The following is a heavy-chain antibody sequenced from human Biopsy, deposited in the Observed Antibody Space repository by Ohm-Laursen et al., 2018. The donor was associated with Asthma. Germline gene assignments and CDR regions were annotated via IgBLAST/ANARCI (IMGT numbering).Heavy chain of an antibody. CDR2: INHSGST. D-gene: IGHD3-3*01. Sequence: SDTLSLTCAVYGGSFSAYYWSWIRQPPGKGLEWIAEINHSGSTNYHPSLKSRVTMSVDTSKNQLFLNLSSVTAADTAVYYCARAASTTDFWSGYSHNWFDPWGQGTLVTVSS. CDR3: ARAASTTDFWSGYSHNWFDP. CDR1: GGSFSAYY. V-gene: IGHV4-34*01. J-gene: IGHJ5*02.